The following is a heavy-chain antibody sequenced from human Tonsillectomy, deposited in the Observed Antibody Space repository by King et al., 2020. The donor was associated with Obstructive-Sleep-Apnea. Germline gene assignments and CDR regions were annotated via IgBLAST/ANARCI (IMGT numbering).Heavy chain of an antibody. CDR2: IYYSGST. CDR3: ARAAGRIAAAGDYDY. J-gene: IGHJ4*02. Sequence: LQLQESGPGLVKPSETLSLTCTVSGGSISSSSYYWGWIRQPPGKGLEWIGSIYYSGSTYYNPSLKSRVTLSVDTSKNQFSLKLSSVTAADTAVYYCARAAGRIAAAGDYDYWGQGTLVTVSS. V-gene: IGHV4-39*07. D-gene: IGHD6-13*01. CDR1: GGSISSSSYY.